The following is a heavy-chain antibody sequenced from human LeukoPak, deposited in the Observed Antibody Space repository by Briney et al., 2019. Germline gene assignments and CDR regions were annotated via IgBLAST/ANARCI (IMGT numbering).Heavy chain of an antibody. CDR3: ARQARGIAAADS. CDR1: GGSISSGSYY. J-gene: IGHJ3*02. V-gene: IGHV4-61*01. Sequence: SETLSLTCTVSGGSISSGSYYWSWIRQPPGKGLEWIGYIYYSGSTNYNPSLKSRVTISVDTSKNQFSLKLSSVTAADTAVYYCARQARGIAAADSWGQGTMVTVSS. CDR2: IYYSGST. D-gene: IGHD6-13*01.